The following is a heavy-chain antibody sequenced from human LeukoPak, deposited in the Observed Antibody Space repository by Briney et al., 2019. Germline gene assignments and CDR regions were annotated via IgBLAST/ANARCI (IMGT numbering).Heavy chain of an antibody. V-gene: IGHV1-18*01. CDR2: ISNYDGRK. CDR3: AQDYLEAERQTEDFFDY. J-gene: IGHJ4*02. Sequence: AASVKVSCKPSGYSFSNYGVSWVRQIPGRGLEWMGWISNYDGRKNFAQNFQGRVTLTTDTSTGTAYMELRSLKPDATAINYFAQDYLEAERQTEDFFDYWGQGTLVTVSS. CDR1: GYSFSNYG. D-gene: IGHD1-1*01.